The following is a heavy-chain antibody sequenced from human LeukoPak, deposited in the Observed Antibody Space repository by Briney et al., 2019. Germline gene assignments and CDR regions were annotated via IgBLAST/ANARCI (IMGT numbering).Heavy chain of an antibody. CDR1: GFTFSSYA. CDR2: ISSSSSTI. D-gene: IGHD6-13*01. Sequence: PGGSLRLSCAASGFTFSSYAMSWVRQAPGEGLEWVSYISSSSSTIYYADSVKGRFTISRDNAKNSLYLQMNSLRAEDTAVYYCARVGGIAAAGTNLDAFDIWGQGTMVTVSS. CDR3: ARVGGIAAAGTNLDAFDI. J-gene: IGHJ3*02. V-gene: IGHV3-48*01.